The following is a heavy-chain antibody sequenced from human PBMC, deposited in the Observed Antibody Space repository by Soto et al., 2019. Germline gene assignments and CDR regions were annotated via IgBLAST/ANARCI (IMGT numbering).Heavy chain of an antibody. Sequence: ASVKVSCKASGYTFTSYYMHWVRQAPGQGLEWMGIINPSGGSTSYAQKFQGRVTMTRDTSTSTVYMELSSLRSEDTAVYYCARDALAYYYGMDVWGQGTTVTSP. CDR2: INPSGGST. V-gene: IGHV1-46*01. CDR3: ARDALAYYYGMDV. CDR1: GYTFTSYY. J-gene: IGHJ6*02.